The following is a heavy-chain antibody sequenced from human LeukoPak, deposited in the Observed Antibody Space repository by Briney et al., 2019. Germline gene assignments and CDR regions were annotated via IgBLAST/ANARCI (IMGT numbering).Heavy chain of an antibody. Sequence: PGGSLGLSCAASGFTFSSYGMHWVRQAPGKGLEWVAVISYDGSNKYYADSVKGRFTISRDNSKNTLYLQMNSLRAEDTAVYYCARDSAASIAAPAEVDYWGQGTLVTVSS. CDR2: ISYDGSNK. D-gene: IGHD6-6*01. J-gene: IGHJ4*02. CDR3: ARDSAASIAAPAEVDY. CDR1: GFTFSSYG. V-gene: IGHV3-30*03.